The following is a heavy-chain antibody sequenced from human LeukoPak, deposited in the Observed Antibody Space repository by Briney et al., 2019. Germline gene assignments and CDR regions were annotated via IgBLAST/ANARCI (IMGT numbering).Heavy chain of an antibody. Sequence: PSETLSLTCTVSGGSISSSSYYWGWIRQPPGKGLEWIGSIYHSGSTYYNPSLKSRVTISVDTSKNQFSLKLSSVTAADTAVYYCAREFTSGYRSFDYWGQGTLVTVSS. D-gene: IGHD3-3*01. V-gene: IGHV4-39*07. CDR1: GGSISSSSYY. CDR3: AREFTSGYRSFDY. CDR2: IYHSGST. J-gene: IGHJ4*02.